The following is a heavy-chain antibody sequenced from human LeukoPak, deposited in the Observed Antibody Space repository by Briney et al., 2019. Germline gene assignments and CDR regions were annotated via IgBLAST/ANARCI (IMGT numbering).Heavy chain of an antibody. CDR1: GYSFTNYW. D-gene: IGHD2-2*03. Sequence: GESLKIYCKGSGYSFTNYWIGWVRQMPGKGLEWMGIIYPGDSDTRYSPSFQGQVTISADKSISTAYLQWSSLKASDTAIYYCARSGGYCSSTSCYAFDYWGQGTLVTVSS. V-gene: IGHV5-51*01. J-gene: IGHJ4*02. CDR2: IYPGDSDT. CDR3: ARSGGYCSSTSCYAFDY.